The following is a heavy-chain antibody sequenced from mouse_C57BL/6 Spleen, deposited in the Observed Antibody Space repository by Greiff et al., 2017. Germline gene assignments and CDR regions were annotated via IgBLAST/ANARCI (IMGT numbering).Heavy chain of an antibody. Sequence: QVQLQQSGPGLVAPSQSLSITCTVSGFSLTSYAISWVRQPPGKGLEWLGVIWTGGGTNYNSALKSRLSISKDNSKSQVFLKMNRLQTDDTARYYCARKPPYYYGNSYDWYFDVWGTGTTVTVSS. CDR3: ARKPPYYYGNSYDWYFDV. J-gene: IGHJ1*03. V-gene: IGHV2-9-1*01. D-gene: IGHD1-1*01. CDR2: IWTGGGT. CDR1: GFSLTSYA.